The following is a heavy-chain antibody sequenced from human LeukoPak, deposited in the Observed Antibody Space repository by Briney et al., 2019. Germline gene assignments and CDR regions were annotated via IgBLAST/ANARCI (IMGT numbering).Heavy chain of an antibody. CDR3: AADGVLGSGRGGNYYHYYMDV. J-gene: IGHJ6*03. D-gene: IGHD3-10*01. CDR2: IEHDGNNK. V-gene: IGHV3-30*04. CDR1: GFTFSSCA. Sequence: PGGSLRLSCAASGFTFSSCAMHWVRQAPGKGLEWVAIIEHDGNNKVYAESVKSRFTISRDNPKNTLYLQMNSLRAEDTALYYCAADGVLGSGRGGNYYHYYMDVWGKGNPVTVSS.